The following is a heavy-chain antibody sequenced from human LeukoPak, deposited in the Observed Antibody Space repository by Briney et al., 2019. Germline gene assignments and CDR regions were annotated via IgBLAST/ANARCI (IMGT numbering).Heavy chain of an antibody. CDR2: MNPNSGNT. V-gene: IGHV1-8*01. CDR3: ARGSRALTGIMITFGGVIVYWFDP. D-gene: IGHD3-16*02. J-gene: IGHJ5*02. Sequence: ASVKVSCKASGYTFTSYDINWVRQAPGQGLEWMGWMNPNSGNTGYAQKFQGRVTMTRNTSISTAYMELSSLRSEDTAVYYCARGSRALTGIMITFGGVIVYWFDPWGQGTLVTVSS. CDR1: GYTFTSYD.